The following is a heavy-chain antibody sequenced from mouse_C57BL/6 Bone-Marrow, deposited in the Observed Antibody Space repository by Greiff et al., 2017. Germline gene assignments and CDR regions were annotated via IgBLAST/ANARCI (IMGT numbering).Heavy chain of an antibody. CDR3: ARNYAYYFDY. CDR2: IHPNSGST. V-gene: IGHV1-64*01. CDR1: GYTFTSYW. Sequence: QVQLQQPGAELVKPGASVKLSCKASGYTFTSYWMHWVKQRPGQGLEWIGMIHPNSGSTNYNEKFKSKATLTVVKSSSTAYMQLSSLTSEDSAVYYCARNYAYYFDYWGQGTTLTVSS. D-gene: IGHD1-1*01. J-gene: IGHJ2*01.